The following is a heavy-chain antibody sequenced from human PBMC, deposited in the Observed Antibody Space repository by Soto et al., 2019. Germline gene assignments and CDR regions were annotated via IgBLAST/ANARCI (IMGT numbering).Heavy chain of an antibody. D-gene: IGHD2-15*01. CDR1: GYTFINFG. Sequence: VQLVQSGAEVKEPGASVKVSCKASGYTFINFGITWVRQAPGQGLEWVGWISTDKGYATYAEKFQGRVSMTADTAKDTAYMDLSSLNSDDTAVSYCAIDRDCGPGGICRTEWYFEYWGRGTLVTVSS. J-gene: IGHJ2*01. V-gene: IGHV1-18*01. CDR2: ISTDKGYA. CDR3: AIDRDCGPGGICRTEWYFEY.